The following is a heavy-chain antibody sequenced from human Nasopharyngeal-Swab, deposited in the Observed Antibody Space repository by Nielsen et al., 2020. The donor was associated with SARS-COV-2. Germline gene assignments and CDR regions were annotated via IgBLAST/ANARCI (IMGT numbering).Heavy chain of an antibody. CDR2: LSSDGGST. J-gene: IGHJ4*02. CDR3: ARGNYYDSSGLDY. V-gene: IGHV3-64*04. CDR1: GFVFSSYA. D-gene: IGHD3-22*01. Sequence: GESLKISCSASGFVFSSYAMHWVRQAPGRGLEYVSGLSSDGGSTYYADSVKGRFTISRDNSKNTLCLQMNSLRAEDTAVYYCARGNYYDSSGLDYWGQGTLVTVSS.